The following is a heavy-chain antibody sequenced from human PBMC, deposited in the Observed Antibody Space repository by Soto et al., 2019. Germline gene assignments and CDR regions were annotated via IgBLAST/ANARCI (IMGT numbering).Heavy chain of an antibody. CDR1: GFTFSSYW. Sequence: GGSLRLSCAASGFTFSSYWMNWVRQAPGKGLEWVANIKQDGSEKYYVDSVKGRFTISRDNANNSVSLQMHSLRADDTAVYYCARDRERVTVNGGIALGAMEVWGHGTTVTVSS. CDR2: IKQDGSEK. CDR3: ARDRERVTVNGGIALGAMEV. J-gene: IGHJ6*02. V-gene: IGHV3-7*03. D-gene: IGHD3-22*01.